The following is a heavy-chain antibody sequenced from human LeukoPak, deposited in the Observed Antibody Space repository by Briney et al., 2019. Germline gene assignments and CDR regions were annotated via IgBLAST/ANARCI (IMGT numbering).Heavy chain of an antibody. V-gene: IGHV5-51*01. CDR3: ARQYYDVLTGPNWFDS. CDR2: IYPYDSDT. J-gene: IGHJ5*01. CDR1: GYSFTSNW. D-gene: IGHD3-9*01. Sequence: GESLKISCKGSGYSFTSNWIAWVRQMPGKGLEWMGIIYPYDSDTRYSPPFQGQVTMSADKSISTAYLQWSSLKASDTATYYCARQYYDVLTGPNWFDSWGREPWSPSPQ.